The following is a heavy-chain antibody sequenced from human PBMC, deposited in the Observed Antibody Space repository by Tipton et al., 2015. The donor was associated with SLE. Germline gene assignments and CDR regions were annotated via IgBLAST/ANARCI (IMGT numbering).Heavy chain of an antibody. CDR1: GFTFSSYW. V-gene: IGHV3-74*01. CDR2: INGDGSIT. J-gene: IGHJ6*03. D-gene: IGHD2-8*02. Sequence: GSLRLSCAASGFTFSSYWMHWVRQAPGKGLVWVSRINGDGSITNYADSVKGRFTVSRDNAKNSLYLQMNSLRAEDTAVYYCARAGGPPYYYYYMDVWGKGTTVTVSS. CDR3: ARAGGPPYYYYYMDV.